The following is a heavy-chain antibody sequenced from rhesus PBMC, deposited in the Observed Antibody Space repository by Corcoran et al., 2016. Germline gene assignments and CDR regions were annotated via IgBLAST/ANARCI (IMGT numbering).Heavy chain of an antibody. CDR3: AQLAAAGASVFDF. J-gene: IGHJ4*01. CDR1: GFSIRPTGTG. CDR2: IYGNDSK. D-gene: IGHD6-25*01. Sequence: QVPLKESGPALVKPTQTLPLTCPFSGFSIRPTGTGVGWIRQPPVKALECLATIYGNDSKDYSTSLRSRLTMSNDTSKNQVVLTMTKMDPVDTATYYCAQLAAAGASVFDFWGQGVLVTVSS. V-gene: IGHV2-95*01.